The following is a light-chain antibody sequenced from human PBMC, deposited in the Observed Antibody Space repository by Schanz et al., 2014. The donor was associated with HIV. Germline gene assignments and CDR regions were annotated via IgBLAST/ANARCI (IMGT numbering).Light chain of an antibody. CDR2: EDN. V-gene: IGLV6-57*02. J-gene: IGLJ3*02. Sequence: NFMLTQPHSVSESPGKTVTISCTGSSGSIASNYVQWYQQRPGSAPTTVIYEDNQRPSGVPDRFSGSIDSSSNSASLTISELQTEDEADYYCQSYGDNNAAVFGGGTKLTVL. CDR3: QSYGDNNAAV. CDR1: SGSIASNY.